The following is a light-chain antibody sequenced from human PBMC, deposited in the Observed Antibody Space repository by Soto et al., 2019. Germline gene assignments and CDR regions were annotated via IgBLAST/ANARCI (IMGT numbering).Light chain of an antibody. CDR2: EVN. CDR1: RSDIGDYNY. CDR3: SSLTNSNTLQ. Sequence: QSVLTQPASVSGSPGQSVTISCTGTRSDIGDYNYVSWYQQHPGKVPKLLIYEVNKRPSGVSNRFSGSKSANSASLTISGLQAEDEADYYCSSLTNSNTLQFGGGTKVTVL. J-gene: IGLJ3*02. V-gene: IGLV2-14*01.